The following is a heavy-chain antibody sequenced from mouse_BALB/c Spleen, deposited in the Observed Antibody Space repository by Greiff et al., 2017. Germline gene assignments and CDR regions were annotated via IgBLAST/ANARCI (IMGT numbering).Heavy chain of an antibody. Sequence: EVKLVESGPELVKPGASVKIPCKASGYTFTDYNMDWVKQSHGKSLEWIGDINPNNGGTIYNQKFKGKATLTVDKSSSTAYMELRSLTSEDTAVYYCARRTWFAYWGQGTLVTVSA. J-gene: IGHJ3*01. CDR3: ARRTWFAY. CDR2: INPNNGGT. V-gene: IGHV1-18*01. CDR1: GYTFTDYN.